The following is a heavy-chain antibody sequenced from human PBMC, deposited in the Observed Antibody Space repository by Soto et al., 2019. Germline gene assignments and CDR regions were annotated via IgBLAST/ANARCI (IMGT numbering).Heavy chain of an antibody. CDR1: GFTFSSYA. CDR2: ISYDGSNK. V-gene: IGHV3-30-3*01. Sequence: GGSLRLSCAASGFTFSSYAMHWVRQAPGKGLEWVAVISYDGSNKYYADSVKGRFTISRDNSKNTLYLQMNSLRAEDTAVYYCARDNAGHPQNYFDYWGQGTLVTVS. J-gene: IGHJ4*02. CDR3: ARDNAGHPQNYFDY.